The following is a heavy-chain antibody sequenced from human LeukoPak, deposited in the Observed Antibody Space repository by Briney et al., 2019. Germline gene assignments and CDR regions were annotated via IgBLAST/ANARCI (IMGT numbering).Heavy chain of an antibody. Sequence: GGSLRLSCAASGFTFSSYSMNWVRQAPGKGLEWVSSISSSSTYIYYADSVKGRFTISRDNSKNTLYLQMNSLRAEDTAVYYCARGRGSYQYYFDYWGQGTLVTVSS. CDR3: ARGRGSYQYYFDY. J-gene: IGHJ4*02. V-gene: IGHV3-21*01. CDR1: GFTFSSYS. D-gene: IGHD1-26*01. CDR2: ISSSSTYI.